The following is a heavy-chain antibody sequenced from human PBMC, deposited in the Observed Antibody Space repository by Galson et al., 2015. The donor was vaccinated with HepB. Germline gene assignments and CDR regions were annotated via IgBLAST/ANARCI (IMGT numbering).Heavy chain of an antibody. J-gene: IGHJ4*02. CDR2: IYGGANT. V-gene: IGHV3-53*01. D-gene: IGHD7-27*01. Sequence: VRQVPGKGLEWVSVIYGGANTYYADSRKGRFTISRDDSKNTLYLQMNSLRAEDTAVYYCAQLGTGYWGQGTLVIVSS. CDR3: AQLGTGY.